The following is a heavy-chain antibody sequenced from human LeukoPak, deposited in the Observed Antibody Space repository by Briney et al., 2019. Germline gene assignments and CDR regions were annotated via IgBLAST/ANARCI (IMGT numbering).Heavy chain of an antibody. J-gene: IGHJ3*02. V-gene: IGHV4-39*01. CDR3: ARRSTTWNAFDI. CDR2: FYYSGST. Sequence: PSETLSLTCTVSGGSISSSSYYWGWIRQPPGKGLEWIGSFYYSGSTYYSPSLKSRVTISVDTSKNQFSLKLSSVTVADTAVYYCARRSTTWNAFDIWGQGTMVTVS. CDR1: GGSISSSSYY. D-gene: IGHD6-13*01.